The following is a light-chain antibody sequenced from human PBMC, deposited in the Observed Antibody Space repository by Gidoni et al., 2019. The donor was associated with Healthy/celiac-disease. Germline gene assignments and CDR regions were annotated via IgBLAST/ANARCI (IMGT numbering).Light chain of an antibody. J-gene: IGLJ1*01. Sequence: QSVLTQPPSAPGTPGQRVTISCSGSSANIRSNTVIWYQQLPGTTPKLLIYSNNQRPSGVTDRFSGSKSGTSASLAISGLQSEDEADYYCAAWDDSLNGLYVFGTGTKVTVL. CDR2: SNN. V-gene: IGLV1-44*01. CDR3: AAWDDSLNGLYV. CDR1: SANIRSNT.